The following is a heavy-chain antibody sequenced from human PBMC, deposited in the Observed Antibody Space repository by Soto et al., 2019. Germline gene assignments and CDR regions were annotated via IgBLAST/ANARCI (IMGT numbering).Heavy chain of an antibody. CDR3: ARGPDIVVVPAARLGWFDP. CDR2: INHSGST. Sequence: QVQLQQWGAGLLKPSETLSLTCAVYGGSFSGYYWSWIRQPPGKGLEWIGEINHSGSTNYNPSLKSRVTISVDTSKNPFSLKLSSVTAADTAVYYCARGPDIVVVPAARLGWFDPWGQGTLVTVSS. CDR1: GGSFSGYY. J-gene: IGHJ5*02. V-gene: IGHV4-34*01. D-gene: IGHD2-2*01.